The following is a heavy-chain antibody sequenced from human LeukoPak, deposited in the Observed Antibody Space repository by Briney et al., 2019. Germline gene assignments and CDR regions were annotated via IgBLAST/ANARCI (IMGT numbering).Heavy chain of an antibody. CDR2: IYYSGST. J-gene: IGHJ4*02. V-gene: IGHV4-59*01. CDR3: AREVTVWLGDLHGDFFDY. D-gene: IGHD3-10*01. CDR1: GGSISSYY. Sequence: PSETLSLTCTVSGGSISSYYWTWIRQPPGKGLEWIGSIYYSGSTNYNPSLKSRVTISVDTSNNQFSLRLSSVTAADTAVYYCAREVTVWLGDLHGDFFDYWGQGLLVTVSP.